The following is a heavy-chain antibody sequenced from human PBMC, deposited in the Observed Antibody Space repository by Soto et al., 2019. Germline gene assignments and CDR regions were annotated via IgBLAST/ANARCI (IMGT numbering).Heavy chain of an antibody. CDR1: GGSISSGGYY. CDR3: ARDRYRAPPFGMDV. CDR2: IYYSGST. D-gene: IGHD3-16*02. J-gene: IGHJ6*02. V-gene: IGHV4-31*03. Sequence: PPDTLSLTCTVSGGSISSGGYYWSWIRQHPGKGLEWIGYIYYSGSTYYNPSLKSRVTISVDTSKNQFSLKLSSVTAADTAVYYCARDRYRAPPFGMDVWGQGTTVTVSS.